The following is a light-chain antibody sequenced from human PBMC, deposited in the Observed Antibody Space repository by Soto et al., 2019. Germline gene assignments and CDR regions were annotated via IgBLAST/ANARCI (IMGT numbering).Light chain of an antibody. J-gene: IGLJ2*01. CDR2: GNT. V-gene: IGLV1-40*01. CDR1: SSNIGTGYD. Sequence: QSVLTQPPSVSGAPGQRVTISCTGSSSNIGTGYDVHWYRQVPGTAPKLLIYGNTNRPSGVPDRFSGSKSGTSASLAITGLQAEDEADYYCQSYDITLSGLVFGGGTKVTVL. CDR3: QSYDITLSGLV.